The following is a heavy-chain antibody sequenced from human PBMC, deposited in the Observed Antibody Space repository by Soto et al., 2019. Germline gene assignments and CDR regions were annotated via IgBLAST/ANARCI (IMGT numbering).Heavy chain of an antibody. J-gene: IGHJ6*02. CDR2: ISSSSSYI. CDR1: GFTFSSYS. CDR3: AREGAYYYGSGTRPSSV. D-gene: IGHD3-10*01. Sequence: GGSLRLSCAASGFTFSSYSMNWVRQAPGKGLEWVSSISSSSSYIYYADSVKGRFTISRDNAKNSLYLQMNSLRAEDTAVYYCAREGAYYYGSGTRPSSVWGQGTTVTVSS. V-gene: IGHV3-21*01.